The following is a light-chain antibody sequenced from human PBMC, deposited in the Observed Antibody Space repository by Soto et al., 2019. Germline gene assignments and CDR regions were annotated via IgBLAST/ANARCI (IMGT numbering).Light chain of an antibody. CDR3: TSYVGNDIWV. Sequence: QSVLTQPPSASGSPGQSVTISCTGTSSDVGAYKYVSWYQQYPGKAPKLMIYEGTKRPSGVPDRFSVSKSGNTASLTVSGLQAEDEADYYCTSYVGNDIWVFGGGTKVTVL. J-gene: IGLJ3*02. V-gene: IGLV2-8*01. CDR1: SSDVGAYKY. CDR2: EGT.